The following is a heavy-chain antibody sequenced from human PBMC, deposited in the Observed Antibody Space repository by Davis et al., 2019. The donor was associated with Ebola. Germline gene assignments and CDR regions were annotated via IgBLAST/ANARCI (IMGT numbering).Heavy chain of an antibody. V-gene: IGHV1-2*06. CDR2: INPNSGGT. Sequence: AASVKVSCKASGYTFTGYYMHWVRQAPGQGLEWMGRINPNSGGTNYAQKFQGRVTMTRDTSISTAYMELSRLRSEDTAVYYCATGVLELHPIDYWGQGTLVTVSS. CDR1: GYTFTGYY. CDR3: ATGVLELHPIDY. J-gene: IGHJ4*02. D-gene: IGHD1-7*01.